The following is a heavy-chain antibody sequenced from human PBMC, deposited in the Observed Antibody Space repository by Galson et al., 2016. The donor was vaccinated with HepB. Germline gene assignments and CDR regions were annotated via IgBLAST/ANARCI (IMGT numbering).Heavy chain of an antibody. V-gene: IGHV1-24*01. D-gene: IGHD3-3*01. CDR2: LDPENGEI. CDR1: GSSLSEVS. J-gene: IGHJ4*02. CDR3: ATKRGHPWSGSYTPVDFFDS. Sequence: SVKVSCKVSGSSLSEVSMQWVRQAPGKGFEWMGGLDPENGEIIYSQKIQGRVTMTEDTSTGTVYMELSSLRFEDTAVYYCATKRGHPWSGSYTPVDFFDSWGQGTLVTVSS.